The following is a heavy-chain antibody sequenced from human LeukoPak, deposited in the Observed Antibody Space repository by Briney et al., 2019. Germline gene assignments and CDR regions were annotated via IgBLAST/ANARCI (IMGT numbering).Heavy chain of an antibody. Sequence: ASVKVSCKASGYTFTGYYMHWVRQAPGQGLEWMGWINPNSGGTNYAQKFQGRVTMTRDTSISTAYMELSRLRSDDTAVYYCARVRDSYYDFWSGYVGDYYYGMDVWGQGTTVTVS. V-gene: IGHV1-2*02. CDR1: GYTFTGYY. CDR2: INPNSGGT. D-gene: IGHD3-3*01. J-gene: IGHJ6*02. CDR3: ARVRDSYYDFWSGYVGDYYYGMDV.